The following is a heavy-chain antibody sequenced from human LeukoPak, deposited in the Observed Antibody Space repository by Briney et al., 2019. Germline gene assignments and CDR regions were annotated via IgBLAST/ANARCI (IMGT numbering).Heavy chain of an antibody. D-gene: IGHD3-16*02. CDR3: ARDGGGITFGGVIVRPDY. CDR1: GGTFSSYA. Sequence: ASVKVSCKASGGTFSSYAISWVRQAPGQGLEWMGRINPNSGATNYAQNFRGRVTMTRDTSISTAYMELRSLRSDDTAVYYCARDGGGITFGGVIVRPDYWGQGTLVTVSS. V-gene: IGHV1-2*06. J-gene: IGHJ4*02. CDR2: INPNSGAT.